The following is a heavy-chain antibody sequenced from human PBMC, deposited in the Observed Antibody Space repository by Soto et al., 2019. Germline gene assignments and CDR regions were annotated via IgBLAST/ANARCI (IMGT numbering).Heavy chain of an antibody. Sequence: ASVKVSCKASGYTFTSYYMHWVRQAPGQGLEWMGIINPSGGSTSYAQKFQGRVTMTRDTSTSTAYMELRSLRSDDTALYYCAGVGSDSSGWYVNWFDPWGQGSLVTVSS. V-gene: IGHV1-46*01. J-gene: IGHJ5*02. CDR1: GYTFTSYY. D-gene: IGHD6-19*01. CDR3: AGVGSDSSGWYVNWFDP. CDR2: INPSGGST.